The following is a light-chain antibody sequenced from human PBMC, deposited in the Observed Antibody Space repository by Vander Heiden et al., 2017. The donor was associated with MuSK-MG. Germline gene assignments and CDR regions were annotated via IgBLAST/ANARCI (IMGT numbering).Light chain of an antibody. CDR2: MAS. CDR3: QQDNSWHT. CDR1: QSISSW. V-gene: IGKV1-5*03. J-gene: IGKJ2*01. Sequence: TQSPSTLSASVGDRVTITCRASQSISSWLAWYQQKPGKAPKLLIYMASSLESGVPSRFSGSGSGTEFTLTSSSRQPHDFATYYCQQDNSWHTFGQGTKLELK.